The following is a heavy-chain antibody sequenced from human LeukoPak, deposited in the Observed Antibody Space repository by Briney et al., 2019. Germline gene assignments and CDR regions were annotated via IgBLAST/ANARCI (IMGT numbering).Heavy chain of an antibody. J-gene: IGHJ5*02. Sequence: GASVKVSCKASGYTFTSYAFRWVRQAPGQGLEWMGWISAYNGNTNYAQKFQGRVTMTTDTSTSTAYMELRSLRSDDTAAYYCAREGAYCSSTSCHIQNWFDPWGQGTLVTVSS. V-gene: IGHV1-18*01. CDR2: ISAYNGNT. CDR1: GYTFTSYA. CDR3: AREGAYCSSTSCHIQNWFDP. D-gene: IGHD2-2*01.